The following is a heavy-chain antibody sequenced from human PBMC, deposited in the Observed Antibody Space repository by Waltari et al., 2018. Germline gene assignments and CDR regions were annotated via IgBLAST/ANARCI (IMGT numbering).Heavy chain of an antibody. D-gene: IGHD3-3*02. CDR3: ASLASI. CDR2: ISVNSEYI. V-gene: IGHV3-21*02. Sequence: EVQLVESGGGLVKPGGSLRLSCAASGFSFSIYPRSWVRQAPGKGVEWVAFISVNSEYIFYADSVRGRFTISRDNAKNSLYLQMNSLTAEDTAVYYCASLASIWGQGTLVTVSS. J-gene: IGHJ4*02. CDR1: GFSFSIYP.